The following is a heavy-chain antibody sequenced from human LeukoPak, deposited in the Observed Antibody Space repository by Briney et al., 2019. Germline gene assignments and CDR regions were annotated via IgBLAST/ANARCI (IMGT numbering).Heavy chain of an antibody. J-gene: IGHJ4*02. CDR3: AKDSLPTSGCRGYFDY. Sequence: GGSLRLSYAASGFTFSTYAMTWVRQAPGKGLEWVSAISGSGGNTYYANSVKGRFTISRDNSMNTLYLQMNSLRAEDTAIYYCAKDSLPTSGCRGYFDYWGQGTLVTVSS. V-gene: IGHV3-23*01. CDR1: GFTFSTYA. CDR2: ISGSGGNT. D-gene: IGHD6-25*01.